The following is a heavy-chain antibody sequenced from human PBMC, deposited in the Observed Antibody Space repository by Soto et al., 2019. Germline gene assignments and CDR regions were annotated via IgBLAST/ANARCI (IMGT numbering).Heavy chain of an antibody. Sequence: SVKVSCKASGGTFSSYAISWVRQAPGQGLEWMGGIIPIFGTANYAQKFQGRVTITADESTSTAYMELSSLRSEDTAVYYCERDWSRYYDNSGMIWFYWGQGSLVTVSS. CDR3: ERDWSRYYDNSGMIWFY. V-gene: IGHV1-69*13. CDR1: GGTFSSYA. CDR2: IIPIFGTA. J-gene: IGHJ4*02. D-gene: IGHD3-22*01.